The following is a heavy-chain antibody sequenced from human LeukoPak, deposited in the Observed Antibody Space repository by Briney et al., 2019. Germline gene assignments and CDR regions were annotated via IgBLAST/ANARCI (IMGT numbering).Heavy chain of an antibody. CDR2: LIGSSGST. V-gene: IGHV3-23*01. J-gene: IGHJ4*02. CDR1: GLTSTNYA. Sequence: GGSLRLSCAASGLTSTNYAMNWVRQAPGKGLEWVSVLIGSSGSTDYADSVKGRFTISRDNSKNTVFLQMNSLRAEDTAIYYCAKGAYDYIEIGYFDSWGQGTLVTVSS. CDR3: AKGAYDYIEIGYFDS. D-gene: IGHD5-12*01.